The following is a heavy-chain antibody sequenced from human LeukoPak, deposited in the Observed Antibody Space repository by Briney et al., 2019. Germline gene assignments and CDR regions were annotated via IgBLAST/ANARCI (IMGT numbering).Heavy chain of an antibody. CDR1: GGFLSSSDYY. D-gene: IGHD3-10*01. CDR2: ISNSGRT. V-gene: IGHV4-30-4*01. Sequence: SETLSLTCTVSGGFLSSSDYYWSWIRQPPGKGLEWVGYISNSGRTSYNPSLKSRVTISVDKSKNQFSLRLNSVTAADTAVYFCARVPDEFGEYGFDYWGQGSLVTVSS. J-gene: IGHJ4*02. CDR3: ARVPDEFGEYGFDY.